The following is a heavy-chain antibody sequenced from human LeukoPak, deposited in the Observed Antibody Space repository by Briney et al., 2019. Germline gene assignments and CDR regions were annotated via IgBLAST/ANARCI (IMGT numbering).Heavy chain of an antibody. J-gene: IGHJ6*02. CDR1: GGSISSSSYY. Sequence: KASETLSLTCTVSGGSISSSSYYWGWIRQPPGRGLDWIGTNYYAGGTYYNPSLKSRVTISVDTSKNQFSLRLSSVTAADTAVYYCARGFGESEYYYYGMDVWGPGTTVTVSS. D-gene: IGHD3-10*01. V-gene: IGHV4-39*01. CDR2: NYYAGGT. CDR3: ARGFGESEYYYYGMDV.